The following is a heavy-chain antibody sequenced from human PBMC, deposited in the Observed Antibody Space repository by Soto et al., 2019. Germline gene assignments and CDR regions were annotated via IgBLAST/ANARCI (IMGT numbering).Heavy chain of an antibody. CDR3: ATRYYSRTNCHGYFQH. V-gene: IGHV4-61*08. D-gene: IGHD2-2*01. Sequence: SETLYLTCTVSDGSVSSGDYYWSWIRQPPGEGLEWIGYIYYSGNTNYNPSLKSRVIISVDTSKNLFSLKLNSVTAADTAVYYCATRYYSRTNCHGYFQHWGQGTLVTVSA. J-gene: IGHJ1*01. CDR2: IYYSGNT. CDR1: DGSVSSGDYY.